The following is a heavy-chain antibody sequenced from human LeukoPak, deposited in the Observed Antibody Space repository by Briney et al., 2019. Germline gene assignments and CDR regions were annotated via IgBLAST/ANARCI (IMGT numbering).Heavy chain of an antibody. CDR2: ISNNGGST. CDR1: GFTFSNYA. V-gene: IGHV3-64*04. CDR3: ARDLWPCSSTSCYDYYYYGMDV. Sequence: GGSLRLSCSASGFTFSNYAIHWVRQAPGKGLEYVSAISNNGGSTYYADSVKGRFTISRDNSKNTLYLQMNSLRAEDTAVYYCARDLWPCSSTSCYDYYYYGMDVWGQGTTVTVSS. J-gene: IGHJ6*02. D-gene: IGHD2-2*01.